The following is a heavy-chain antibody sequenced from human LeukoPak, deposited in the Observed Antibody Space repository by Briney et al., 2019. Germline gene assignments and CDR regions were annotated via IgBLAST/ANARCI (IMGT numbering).Heavy chain of an antibody. CDR3: ARNRWGITMVRGVSLDY. V-gene: IGHV4-34*01. Sequence: SETLSLTCAVYGGSFSGYYWSWIRQPPGKGLEWIGEINHSGSTNYNPYLKSRVTISVDTSKNQFSLKLSSVTAADTAVYYCARNRWGITMVRGVSLDYWGQGTLVTVSS. D-gene: IGHD3-10*01. J-gene: IGHJ4*02. CDR2: INHSGST. CDR1: GGSFSGYY.